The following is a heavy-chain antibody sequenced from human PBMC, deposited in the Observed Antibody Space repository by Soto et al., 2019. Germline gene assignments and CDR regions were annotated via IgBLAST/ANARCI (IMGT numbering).Heavy chain of an antibody. Sequence: EVQLVESGGGLVQPGESLRLSCAASGFTFSTYWMTWVRQPPGKGLEWVANIDQDGSERYYVDSVRGRFTISRDNAKNSLYLQMNSLGVEDTAVYYCLCGGNFFVYWGQGTLVNVSP. CDR2: IDQDGSER. D-gene: IGHD3-16*01. J-gene: IGHJ4*02. CDR3: LCGGNFFVY. V-gene: IGHV3-7*01. CDR1: GFTFSTYW.